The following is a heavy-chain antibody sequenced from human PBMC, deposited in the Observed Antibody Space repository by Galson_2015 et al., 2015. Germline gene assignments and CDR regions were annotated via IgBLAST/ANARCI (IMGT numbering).Heavy chain of an antibody. CDR3: ARAPRVMVRGVYYYGMDV. V-gene: IGHV4-34*01. CDR1: GGSFSGYS. Sequence: TLSLTCAVYGGSFSGYSWSWIRQPPGKGLEWIGEINHSGSTNYNPSLKSRVTISVDTSKNQFSLKLSSVTAADTAVYYCARAPRVMVRGVYYYGMDVWGQGTTVTVSS. CDR2: INHSGST. D-gene: IGHD3-10*01. J-gene: IGHJ6*02.